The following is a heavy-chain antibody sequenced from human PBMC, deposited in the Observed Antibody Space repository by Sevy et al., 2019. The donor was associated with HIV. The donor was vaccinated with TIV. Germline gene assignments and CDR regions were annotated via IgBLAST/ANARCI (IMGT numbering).Heavy chain of an antibody. D-gene: IGHD3-22*01. V-gene: IGHV3-15*01. CDR3: TTQWF. CDR1: GITFSNTW. Sequence: GGSLRLSCAGSGITFSNTWMSWVRQAPGKGLEWIGRIKSKTDGGTTDYGAPVKCRFSISRDDSKNTLYLQMNSLKTEDTAVYYCTTQWFWGQGTLVTVSS. CDR2: IKSKTDGGTT. J-gene: IGHJ4*02.